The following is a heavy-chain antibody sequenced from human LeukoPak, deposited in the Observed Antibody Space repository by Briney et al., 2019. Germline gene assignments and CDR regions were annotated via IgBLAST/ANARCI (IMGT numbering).Heavy chain of an antibody. V-gene: IGHV3-74*01. D-gene: IGHD1-26*01. J-gene: IGHJ1*01. CDR1: GFTFSSYW. Sequence: GGSLRLSCAASGFTFSSYWLHWVRRAPGKGLVWVSRINIDGSSISYADSVKGRFTISRDNAKNTLYLQMNSLRAEDTAVYYCARTASYSGNYYGYFQHWGQGTLVTVSS. CDR2: INIDGSSI. CDR3: ARTASYSGNYYGYFQH.